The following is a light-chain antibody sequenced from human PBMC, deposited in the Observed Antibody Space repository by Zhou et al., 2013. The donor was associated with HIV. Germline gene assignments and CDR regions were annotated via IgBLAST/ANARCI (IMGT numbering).Light chain of an antibody. CDR2: GAS. V-gene: IGKV3-20*01. CDR1: QSVTSSY. CDR3: QQYGSSPPLT. J-gene: IGKJ4*01. Sequence: LVLTQSPGTLSLSPGERATLSCRASQSVTSSYLAWYQQKPGQAPRLLIYGASSRATAIPDRFSGSGSGTDFTLTISRLEPEDFAVYYCQQYGSSPPLTFGGGTKVEXK.